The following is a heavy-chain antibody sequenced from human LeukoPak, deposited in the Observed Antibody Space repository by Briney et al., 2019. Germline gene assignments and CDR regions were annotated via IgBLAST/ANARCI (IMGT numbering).Heavy chain of an antibody. J-gene: IGHJ6*02. Sequence: ASVKVSCKDSGYTFINYGICWVRQAPGQGLEWMGWISAYNGSTNYAQKVQGRVTMTTDTSTSTAYMELRSLRSDYTAVYYCATMPYSSSYGMDVWGQGTTVTVSS. D-gene: IGHD6-13*01. CDR1: GYTFINYG. V-gene: IGHV1-18*01. CDR2: ISAYNGST. CDR3: ATMPYSSSYGMDV.